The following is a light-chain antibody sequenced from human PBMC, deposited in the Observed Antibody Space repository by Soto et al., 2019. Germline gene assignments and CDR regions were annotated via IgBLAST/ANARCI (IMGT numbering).Light chain of an antibody. V-gene: IGKV2-30*02. CDR2: KVS. Sequence: DVVMTQSPLSLPVTLGQPASISCRSSQSLVHSDGNTYLNWFHQRPGQSPRRLIYKVSTRDSGVAEGIIGSGWAAAFILKISGMEDDDVVVYYCMQGTHWSPYTFGQGTKLEIK. J-gene: IGKJ2*01. CDR1: QSLVHSDGNTY. CDR3: MQGTHWSPYT.